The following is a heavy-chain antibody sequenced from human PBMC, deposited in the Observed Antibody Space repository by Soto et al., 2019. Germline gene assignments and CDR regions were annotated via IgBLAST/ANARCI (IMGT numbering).Heavy chain of an antibody. V-gene: IGHV3-48*02. Sequence: GGSLRLSCAASGFTLSSYSMNWVRQAPGKGLAWVSYISSSSSTIYYVDSVKGRFTISRDNAKNSLYLQMNSLRDEDTAVYYCARSFYDTVDYWGQGTLVTVS. CDR1: GFTLSSYS. D-gene: IGHD3-3*01. J-gene: IGHJ4*02. CDR3: ARSFYDTVDY. CDR2: ISSSSSTI.